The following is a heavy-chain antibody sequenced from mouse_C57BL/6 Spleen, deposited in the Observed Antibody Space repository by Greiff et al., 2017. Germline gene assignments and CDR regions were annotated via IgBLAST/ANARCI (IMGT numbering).Heavy chain of an antibody. V-gene: IGHV5-17*01. J-gene: IGHJ1*03. Sequence: EVHLVESGGGLVKPGGSLKLSCAASGFTFSDYGMHWVRQAPEKGLEWVAYISSGSSTIYYADTVKGRFTISRDNAKNTLFLQMTSLRSEDTAMYYCARPLTGTYWYFDVWGTGTTVTVSS. D-gene: IGHD4-1*01. CDR2: ISSGSSTI. CDR1: GFTFSDYG. CDR3: ARPLTGTYWYFDV.